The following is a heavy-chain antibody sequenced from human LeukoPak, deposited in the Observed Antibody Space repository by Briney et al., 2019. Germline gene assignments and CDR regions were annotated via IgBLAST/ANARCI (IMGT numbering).Heavy chain of an antibody. CDR1: GFTVSSNF. CDR2: ISSSSSTI. Sequence: GGSLRLSCAASGFTVSSNFMSWVRQAPGKGLEWVSYISSSSSTIYYADSVKGRFTISRDNAKNSLYLQMNSLRAEDTAVYYCARGFDYGDYGYWGQGTLVTVSS. V-gene: IGHV3-48*01. CDR3: ARGFDYGDYGY. D-gene: IGHD4-17*01. J-gene: IGHJ4*02.